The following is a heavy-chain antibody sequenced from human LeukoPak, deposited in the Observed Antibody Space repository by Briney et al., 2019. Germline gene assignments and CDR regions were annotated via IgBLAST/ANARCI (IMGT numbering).Heavy chain of an antibody. CDR2: INPNSGGT. Sequence: GASVKVSCKASGYTFTGYYMHGVRQAPGQGLEWMGWINPNSGGTNYAQKFQGRVTMTRDTSISTAYMELSRLRSDDTAVYYCARVGYCSSTSCFDWFDPWGQGTLVTVSS. CDR3: ARVGYCSSTSCFDWFDP. V-gene: IGHV1-2*02. D-gene: IGHD2-2*03. CDR1: GYTFTGYY. J-gene: IGHJ5*02.